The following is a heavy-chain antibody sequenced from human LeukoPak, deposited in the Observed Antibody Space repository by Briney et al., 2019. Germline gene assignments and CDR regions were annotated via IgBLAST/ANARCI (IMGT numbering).Heavy chain of an antibody. Sequence: GGSLRLSCAASGFTFSSYWMHWVRQAPGKGLVWVSRINTDGSNTNYADSVKGRFTISRDNAKNTLYLQMNSLRSEDTAVYYCARGYASGSRLNFDYWGQGTLVTVSS. CDR3: ARGYASGSRLNFDY. CDR2: INTDGSNT. CDR1: GFTFSSYW. V-gene: IGHV3-74*01. D-gene: IGHD3-10*01. J-gene: IGHJ4*02.